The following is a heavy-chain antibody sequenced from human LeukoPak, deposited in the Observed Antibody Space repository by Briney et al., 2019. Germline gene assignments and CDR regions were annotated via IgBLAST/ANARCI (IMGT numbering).Heavy chain of an antibody. CDR2: VNHSGST. D-gene: IGHD3-22*01. CDR1: GGSFSGYY. Sequence: SETLSLTCAVYGGSFSGYYWTWIRQSPEKGLEWIGEVNHSGSTKFNPSFRSRVTMSVDTSKNQFSLELTSVTAADTAVYYCARGAYYYDSSGYTYDYWGQGTLVTVSS. CDR3: ARGAYYYDSSGYTYDY. J-gene: IGHJ4*02. V-gene: IGHV4-34*01.